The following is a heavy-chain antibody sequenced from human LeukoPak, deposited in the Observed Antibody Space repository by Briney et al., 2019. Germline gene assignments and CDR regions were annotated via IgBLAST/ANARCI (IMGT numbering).Heavy chain of an antibody. CDR1: GFTFSSYW. CDR2: ISTDGSST. V-gene: IGHV3-74*01. D-gene: IGHD5-18*01. CDR3: ARVVDTSSGFDY. Sequence: PGGSLRLSCAASGFTFSSYWMHWVRQPPEKGLVWVSRISTDGSSTSYADSVKGRFTISRDNAKNTVYLQMNSLRAEDTAVYYCARVVDTSSGFDYWGQGTLVTVSS. J-gene: IGHJ4*02.